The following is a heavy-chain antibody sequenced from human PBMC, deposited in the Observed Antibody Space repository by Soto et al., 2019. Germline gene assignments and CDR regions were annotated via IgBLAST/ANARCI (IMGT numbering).Heavy chain of an antibody. CDR1: GYTFTSYN. Sequence: QVQLVQSGAEVKKPGASVKVSCKASGYTFTSYNIHWVRQAPGQGLEWVGMINPRGFFTTYAQKFRRRVTMTVDTSTSVVYIELPNLRSEDTAMYYCAIAAGRFGELFWFDPWGQGTLVSVSS. V-gene: IGHV1-46*01. CDR3: AIAAGRFGELFWFDP. J-gene: IGHJ5*02. CDR2: INPRGFFT. D-gene: IGHD3-10*01.